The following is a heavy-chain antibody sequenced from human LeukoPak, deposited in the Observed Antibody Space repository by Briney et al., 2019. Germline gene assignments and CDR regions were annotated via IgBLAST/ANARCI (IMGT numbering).Heavy chain of an antibody. J-gene: IGHJ5*02. CDR1: GFYFSAYL. CDR3: ARDLKGFNL. CDR2: IKQDGSQE. V-gene: IGHV3-7*04. Sequence: GGSLRLSCVASGFYFSAYLMSWVRQAPGKGLEWVANIKQDGSQEFYVDSVKGRFTISRDNGNNSLYLRMSRLRVEDTAVYYCARDLKGFNLWGQGALVTVSS.